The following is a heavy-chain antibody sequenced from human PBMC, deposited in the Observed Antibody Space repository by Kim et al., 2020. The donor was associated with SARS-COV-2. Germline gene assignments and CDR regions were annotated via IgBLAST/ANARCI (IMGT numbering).Heavy chain of an antibody. CDR2: INPNSGGT. CDR1: GYTFTGYY. D-gene: IGHD2-2*01. J-gene: IGHJ6*03. CDR3: ARTLGYCSSTSCYGIGRYYYYYMDV. Sequence: ASVKVSCKASGYTFTGYYMHWVRQAPGQGLEWMGWINPNSGGTNYAQKFQGRVTMTRDTSISTAYMELSRLRSDDTAVYYCARTLGYCSSTSCYGIGRYYYYYMDVWGKGTTVTVSS. V-gene: IGHV1-2*02.